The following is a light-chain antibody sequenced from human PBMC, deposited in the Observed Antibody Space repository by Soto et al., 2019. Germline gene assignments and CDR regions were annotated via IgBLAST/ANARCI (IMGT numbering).Light chain of an antibody. Sequence: EIVITQAPVTLSVSPGERATLSCRASQSFSSNLAWYHQKPGQASRLLIYGVYTRATGIAARFSGSGCGSELNLTISSLESEDSAVYYCQLYDIWNPSIFGRGTKVDIK. CDR2: GVY. CDR3: QLYDIWNPSI. CDR1: QSFSSN. J-gene: IGKJ4*01. V-gene: IGKV3D-15*01.